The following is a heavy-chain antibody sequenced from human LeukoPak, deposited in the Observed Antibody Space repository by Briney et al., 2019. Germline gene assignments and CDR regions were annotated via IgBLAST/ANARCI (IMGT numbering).Heavy chain of an antibody. CDR2: RNPNSGRT. CDR1: GYTLTNYD. D-gene: IGHD6-13*01. J-gene: IGHJ6*02. CDR3: ARGPVSTHGMDV. Sequence: ASVKVSCKASGYTLTNYDINWVRHATGQGLEWMGWRNPNSGRTGFAQKFQGRLTMTADTSISTAYMELSSLTSDDTAVYYCARGPVSTHGMDVWGQGTTVTVSS. V-gene: IGHV1-8*01.